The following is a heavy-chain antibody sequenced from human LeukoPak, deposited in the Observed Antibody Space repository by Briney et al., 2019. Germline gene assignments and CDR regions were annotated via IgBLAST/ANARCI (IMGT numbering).Heavy chain of an antibody. CDR2: IWFDGTKQ. CDR3: ARDQSAYDFGFDY. Sequence: GRSLRLSCAASGFTFNNFGMHWVRQAPGEGLEWVAVIWFDGTKQYYVDSVKGRFTLSRDNSQNMMYLQMNSLRAEDTAVYYCARDQSAYDFGFDYWGQGTLVTVSS. D-gene: IGHD3-3*01. CDR1: GFTFNNFG. J-gene: IGHJ4*02. V-gene: IGHV3-33*01.